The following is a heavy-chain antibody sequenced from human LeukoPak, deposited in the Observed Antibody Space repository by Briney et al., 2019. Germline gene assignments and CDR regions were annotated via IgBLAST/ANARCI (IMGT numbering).Heavy chain of an antibody. Sequence: PVGSLRLSCAASGFTVSSIHMSWVRQAPGKGLEWVSVIYSGGSTDYADSVKGRFTISRDNSKNTLYLQMNSLRAEDTAVYHCARGPAGYNWGQGTLVTASS. D-gene: IGHD1-1*01. CDR2: IYSGGST. CDR3: ARGPAGYN. J-gene: IGHJ4*02. CDR1: GFTVSSIH. V-gene: IGHV3-53*01.